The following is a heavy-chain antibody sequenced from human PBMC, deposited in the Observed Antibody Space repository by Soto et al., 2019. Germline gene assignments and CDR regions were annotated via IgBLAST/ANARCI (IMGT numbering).Heavy chain of an antibody. CDR2: ISAYNGNT. CDR3: ARDLLIGYGDSVVFRY. D-gene: IGHD4-17*01. CDR1: GYTFTSYG. V-gene: IGHV1-18*01. J-gene: IGHJ4*02. Sequence: QVQLVQSGAEVKKPGASVKVSCKASGYTFTSYGISWVRQAPGQGLEWMGWISAYNGNTNYAQKLQGRVIMTTDTSKSTAYMEVRSLRSDDTAVYYCARDLLIGYGDSVVFRYWGQGTLVTVSS.